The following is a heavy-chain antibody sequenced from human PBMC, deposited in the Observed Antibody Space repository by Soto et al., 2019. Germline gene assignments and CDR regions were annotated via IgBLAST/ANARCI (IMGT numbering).Heavy chain of an antibody. V-gene: IGHV3-53*01. CDR1: GFSVSTSH. CDR2: IYSGGAT. J-gene: IGHJ3*02. Sequence: GGSLRLSCAAAGFSVSTSHMNWVRQTPGKGLEWVSVIYSGGATYYAASVKGRFTISRDNAKNTLYLQMNSLRAEDTAVYYCTTTMGVRAFDIWGQGTKVTVSS. D-gene: IGHD3-10*01. CDR3: TTTMGVRAFDI.